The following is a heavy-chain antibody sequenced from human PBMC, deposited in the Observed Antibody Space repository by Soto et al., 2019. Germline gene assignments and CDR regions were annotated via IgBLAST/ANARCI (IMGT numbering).Heavy chain of an antibody. CDR1: GYTFSSYC. V-gene: IGHV1-18*01. Sequence: ASVKVSCKASGYTFSSYCITWVRQAPGQGLEWMGWISAYNGNTNYAQKVQGRVTMTTDTSTSTAYMELRSLRSDDTAVYYCARDLRSYSSSWFVSPGYWGQGTLVTVSS. CDR3: ARDLRSYSSSWFVSPGY. J-gene: IGHJ4*02. D-gene: IGHD6-13*01. CDR2: ISAYNGNT.